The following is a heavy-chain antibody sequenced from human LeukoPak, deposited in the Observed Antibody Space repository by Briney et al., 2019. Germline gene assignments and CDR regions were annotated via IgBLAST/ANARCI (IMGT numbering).Heavy chain of an antibody. CDR2: INHSGST. CDR3: ARVRWDSSSSEDY. Sequence: GSLRLSCVVSGFIFSSYAMSWGRQPPGKGLEWVGEINHSGSTNYTPSLKSRVTISVDTSKNQFSLRLTSVAAADTAIYYCARVRWDSSSSEDYWSQGTLVTVSS. J-gene: IGHJ4*02. V-gene: IGHV4-34*01. D-gene: IGHD6-6*01. CDR1: GFIFSSYA.